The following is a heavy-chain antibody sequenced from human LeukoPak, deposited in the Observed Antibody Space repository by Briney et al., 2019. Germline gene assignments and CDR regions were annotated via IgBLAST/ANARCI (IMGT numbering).Heavy chain of an antibody. CDR3: ARNYYDSSAYYYFDY. V-gene: IGHV3-66*01. CDR1: GFPFSSYA. Sequence: GGSLRLSCSASGFPFSSYAMHWVRQAPGKGLEWVSLIYSGGGAYYADSVKGRFTISRDNSKNTLYLQMNSLRAEDTAVYYCARNYYDSSAYYYFDYWGQGTLVTVSS. J-gene: IGHJ4*02. D-gene: IGHD3-22*01. CDR2: IYSGGGA.